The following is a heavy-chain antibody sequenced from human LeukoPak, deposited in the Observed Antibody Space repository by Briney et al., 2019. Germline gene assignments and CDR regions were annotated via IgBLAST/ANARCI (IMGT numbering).Heavy chain of an antibody. J-gene: IGHJ4*02. Sequence: GGSLRLSCAASGFTFSSYEMNWVRQAPGKGLEWVSYISSSGSTIYYADSVKGRFTISRDNAKNSLYLQMNSLRAEATAVYYCARALSGPTDYWGQGTLVTVSS. D-gene: IGHD5-12*01. CDR3: ARALSGPTDY. CDR1: GFTFSSYE. V-gene: IGHV3-48*03. CDR2: ISSSGSTI.